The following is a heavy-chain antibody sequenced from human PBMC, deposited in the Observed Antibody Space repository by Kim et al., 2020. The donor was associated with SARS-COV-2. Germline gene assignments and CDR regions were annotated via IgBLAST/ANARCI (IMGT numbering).Heavy chain of an antibody. Sequence: GGSLRLSCAASGFTFSSYAMHWVRQAPGKGLEWVAVISYDGSNKYYVDSVKGRFTISRDNSKNTLYLQMNGLRAEDTAVYYCARDPEGPRKYFDYWGQGTLVTVSS. CDR3: ARDPEGPRKYFDY. CDR1: GFTFSSYA. CDR2: ISYDGSNK. V-gene: IGHV3-30*04. J-gene: IGHJ4*02.